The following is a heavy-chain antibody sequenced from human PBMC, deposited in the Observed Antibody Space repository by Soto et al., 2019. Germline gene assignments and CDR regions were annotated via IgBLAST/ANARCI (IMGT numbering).Heavy chain of an antibody. J-gene: IGHJ4*02. D-gene: IGHD5-18*01. CDR1: GFTFSSYS. V-gene: IGHV3-23*01. CDR3: AKEGDLIGYNYGSCFDY. Sequence: LRLSCAASGFTFSSYSMSWVRQAPGKGLEWVSAITGSGGSTYYAGSVKGRFTISRDNSKNTLYLQMNSLRAEDTAVYYCAKEGDLIGYNYGSCFDYWGQGTLVTVSS. CDR2: ITGSGGST.